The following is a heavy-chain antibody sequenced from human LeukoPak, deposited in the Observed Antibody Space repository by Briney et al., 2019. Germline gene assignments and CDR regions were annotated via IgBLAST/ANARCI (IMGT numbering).Heavy chain of an antibody. CDR1: GFTFSSYA. V-gene: IGHV3-23*01. D-gene: IGHD3-9*01. CDR3: AKVVLRYFDWLLYPTVFDY. Sequence: GGSLRFSCAASGFTFSSYAMSWVRRAPGKGLEWVSAISGSGGSTYYADSVKGRFTISRDNSKNTLYLQMNSLRAEDTAVYYCAKVVLRYFDWLLYPTVFDYWGQGTLVTVSS. J-gene: IGHJ4*02. CDR2: ISGSGGST.